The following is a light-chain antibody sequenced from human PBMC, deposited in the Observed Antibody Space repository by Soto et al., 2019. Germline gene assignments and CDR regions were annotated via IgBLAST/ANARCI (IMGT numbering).Light chain of an antibody. V-gene: IGLV3-9*01. CDR2: RDS. J-gene: IGLJ1*01. Sequence: SYELTQPLSVSVALGQTARITCGGNNIGSKNVHWYQQKPGQAPVLVIYRDSNRPSGIPERFSGSNSGNTATLTISRAQAGDEADYYCQVWERSTVCYVFGTGPKVTGL. CDR1: NIGSKN. CDR3: QVWERSTVCYV.